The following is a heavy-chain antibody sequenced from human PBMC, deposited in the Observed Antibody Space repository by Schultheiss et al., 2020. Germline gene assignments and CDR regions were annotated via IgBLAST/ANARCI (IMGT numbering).Heavy chain of an antibody. V-gene: IGHV1-3*01. Sequence: GESLKISCKASGYTFTSYAMNWVRQAPGQGLEWMGWISAYNGNTNYAQKLQGRVTITRDTSASTAYMELSSLRSEDTAVYYCASPVGAARPSESGMDVWGQGTRVTVSS. CDR1: GYTFTSYA. CDR3: ASPVGAARPSESGMDV. J-gene: IGHJ6*02. D-gene: IGHD6-6*01. CDR2: ISAYNGNT.